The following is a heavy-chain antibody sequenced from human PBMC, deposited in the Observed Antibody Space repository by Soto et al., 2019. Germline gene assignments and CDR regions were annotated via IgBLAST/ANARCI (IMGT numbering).Heavy chain of an antibody. J-gene: IGHJ4*02. CDR2: IDYSGAIT. D-gene: IGHD2-15*01. Sequence: GGSLRLSCAASGFTFSTYAMTWVRQAPGKGLQWVSSIDYSGAITYYINSVRGRFTISRDNSRSTLYLQMSSLRGEDTAIYYCAKLSELAATGYWGQGTLVTVSS. CDR3: AKLSELAATGY. CDR1: GFTFSTYA. V-gene: IGHV3-23*01.